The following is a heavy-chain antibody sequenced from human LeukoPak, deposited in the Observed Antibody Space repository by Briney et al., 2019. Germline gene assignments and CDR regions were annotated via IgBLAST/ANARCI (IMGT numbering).Heavy chain of an antibody. V-gene: IGHV3-7*03. CDR1: GFTFNGYW. CDR2: IKEDGSEK. CDR3: AREYGYSYGTV. Sequence: PGGSLRLSCAASGFTFNGYWMSWVRQAPGKGLEWVANIKEDGSEKYYVDSVKGRFTISRDNAKNSLYLQMNSLRAEDTAVYYCAREYGYSYGTVWGQGTLSPSP. D-gene: IGHD5-18*01. J-gene: IGHJ4*02.